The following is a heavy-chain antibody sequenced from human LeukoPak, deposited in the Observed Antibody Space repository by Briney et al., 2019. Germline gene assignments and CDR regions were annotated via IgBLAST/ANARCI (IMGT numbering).Heavy chain of an antibody. CDR1: GFTVSSNY. Sequence: GGSLRLSCAASGFTVSSNYMSWVRQAPGKGLEWVSIIYSGGSTYYADSVKGRFTISRDNSKNTLYLQMNSLRAEDTAVYYCVREGSTNWFDTWGQGTLVTVSS. CDR2: IYSGGST. J-gene: IGHJ5*02. V-gene: IGHV3-53*01. CDR3: VREGSTNWFDT.